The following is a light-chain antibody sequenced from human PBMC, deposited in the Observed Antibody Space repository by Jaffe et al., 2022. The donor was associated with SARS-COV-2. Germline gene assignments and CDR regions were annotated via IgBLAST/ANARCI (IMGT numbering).Light chain of an antibody. CDR1: SSDVGSYSR. J-gene: IGLJ3*02. Sequence: HSALTQPPSVSASHGQSVTISCTGTSSDVGSYSRVSWYQQSPGTAPRLIIYEVNNRPSGIPDRFSGSKSGNTASLTISGLQAEDEAFYYCSSYTSTTTPWVFGGGTRLTVL. CDR3: SSYTSTTTPWV. V-gene: IGLV2-18*02. CDR2: EVN.